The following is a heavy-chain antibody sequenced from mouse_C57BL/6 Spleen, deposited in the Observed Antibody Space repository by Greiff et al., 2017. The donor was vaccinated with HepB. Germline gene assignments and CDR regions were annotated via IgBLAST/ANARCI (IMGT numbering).Heavy chain of an antibody. CDR1: GFTFSDYG. Sequence: DVQLVESGGGLVKPGGSLKLSCAASGFTFSDYGMHWVRQAPEKGLEWVAYISSGSSTIYYADTVKGRFTISRDNAKNTLFLQMTSLRSEDTAMYYCAREGGDDYEMDYWGQGTSVTVSS. V-gene: IGHV5-17*01. D-gene: IGHD2-4*01. CDR3: AREGGDDYEMDY. CDR2: ISSGSSTI. J-gene: IGHJ4*01.